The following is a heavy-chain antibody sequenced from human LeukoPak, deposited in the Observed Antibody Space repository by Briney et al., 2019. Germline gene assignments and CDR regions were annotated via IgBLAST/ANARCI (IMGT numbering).Heavy chain of an antibody. CDR3: ARARERGLSNVPFDI. D-gene: IGHD4-17*01. V-gene: IGHV5-51*01. CDR2: IYPGDSDT. Sequence: GESLKISCKGSGYSFTSYWIGWVRQMPGKGLEWMGIIYPGDSDTRYSPSFQGQVTISADKSISTAYLQWSSLKASDTAMYYCARARERGLSNVPFDIWGQGTMVTVSS. J-gene: IGHJ3*02. CDR1: GYSFTSYW.